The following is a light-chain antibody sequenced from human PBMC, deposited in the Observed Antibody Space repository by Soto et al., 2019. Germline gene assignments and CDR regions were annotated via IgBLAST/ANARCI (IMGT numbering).Light chain of an antibody. CDR3: TSYTSNTALV. V-gene: IGLV1-44*01. CDR1: SSNIGSNT. CDR2: SNN. J-gene: IGLJ1*01. Sequence: QSVLTQPPSASGTPGQRVTISCSGSSSNIGSNTVNWYQQLPGTAPKLLIYSNNQRPSGVPDRFSGSKSGTSASLAISGLQSEDEADYHCTSYTSNTALVFGTGTKLTVL.